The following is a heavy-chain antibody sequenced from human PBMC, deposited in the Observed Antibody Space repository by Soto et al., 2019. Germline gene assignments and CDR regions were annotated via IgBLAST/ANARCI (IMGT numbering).Heavy chain of an antibody. V-gene: IGHV3-74*01. J-gene: IGHJ4*02. D-gene: IGHD5-18*01. CDR3: ARGGAHTAMANEY. CDR2: ISFDGSTT. CDR1: GFTFSSYW. Sequence: GGSLRLSCAAYGFTFSSYWMHWVRQASGKGLVWVSRISFDGSTTTYADSVKGRFTISRDNAKNTLYLQMNSLRAEDTAVYYCARGGAHTAMANEYWGQGALVTVSS.